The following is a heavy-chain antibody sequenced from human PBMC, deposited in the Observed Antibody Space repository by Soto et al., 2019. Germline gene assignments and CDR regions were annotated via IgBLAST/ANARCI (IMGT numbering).Heavy chain of an antibody. CDR1: GYTFTSYG. J-gene: IGHJ4*02. CDR3: ARVNAGDSMHSSGYYY. V-gene: IGHV1-18*01. CDR2: ISAYNGNT. D-gene: IGHD3-22*01. Sequence: ASVKVSCKASGYTFTSYGISWVRQAPGQGLEWMGWISAYNGNTKYAQRLQGRVTMTTDTSTSTAYMELRSLRSDDTAVYYCARVNAGDSMHSSGYYYWGQGTLVTVSS.